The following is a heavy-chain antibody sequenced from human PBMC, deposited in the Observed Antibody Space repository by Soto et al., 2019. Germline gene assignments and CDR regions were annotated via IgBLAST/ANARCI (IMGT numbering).Heavy chain of an antibody. J-gene: IGHJ4*02. V-gene: IGHV3-23*01. CDR1: GFRFSSYS. Sequence: GGSLRLSCADSGFRFSSYSMSWVRQTPGKGLEWVAAITTTGDRTYYADSVTGRFTISRDNSKKTHYLQMTSLRAEDTAMYYCATMNGYFEYWGQGTPVTVSS. CDR2: ITTTGDRT. CDR3: ATMNGYFEY. D-gene: IGHD3-22*01.